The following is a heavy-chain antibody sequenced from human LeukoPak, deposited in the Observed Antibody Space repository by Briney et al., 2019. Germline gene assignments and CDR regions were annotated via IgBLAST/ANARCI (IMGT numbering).Heavy chain of an antibody. CDR2: IRSKAYGGTT. D-gene: IGHD5-18*01. CDR3: TRDTAHEGFDH. Sequence: GRSLRLSCTASGFNFGDNDMSWVRQGPGKGLEWVGFIRSKAYGGTTEHAASVKGRFTSSRDDSKSIAYLQMNSLKTEDTAVYYCTRDTAHEGFDHGGQGTLVTVSS. CDR1: GFNFGDND. J-gene: IGHJ4*02. V-gene: IGHV3-49*04.